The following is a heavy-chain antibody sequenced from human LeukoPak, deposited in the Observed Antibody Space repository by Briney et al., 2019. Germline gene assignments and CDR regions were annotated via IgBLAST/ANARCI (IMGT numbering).Heavy chain of an antibody. CDR1: GFTFSSYW. CDR2: INSDGSST. J-gene: IGHJ4*02. D-gene: IGHD6-19*01. CDR3: ARGFMGISGWYLGY. Sequence: GGSPRLSCAASGFTFSSYWMHWVRQAPGKGLVWVSRINSDGSSTSYADSVKGRFTISRDNAKNTLYLQMNSLRAEDTAVYYCARGFMGISGWYLGYWGQGTLVTVSS. V-gene: IGHV3-74*01.